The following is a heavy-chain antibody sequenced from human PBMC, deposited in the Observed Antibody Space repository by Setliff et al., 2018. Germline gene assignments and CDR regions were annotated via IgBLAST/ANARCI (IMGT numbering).Heavy chain of an antibody. CDR1: GGSISTYF. Sequence: SETLSLTCTVSGGSISTYFWSWIRQPPGKGLEWIGYIYHNGNTNFNPSLKSRVNMSVDTSKNQFVLNLKAVTAADTAVYYCARDRTAYSYGLDVWGQGGVTVSS. CDR3: ARDRTAYSYGLDV. D-gene: IGHD5-18*01. V-gene: IGHV4-59*01. CDR2: IYHNGNT. J-gene: IGHJ6*02.